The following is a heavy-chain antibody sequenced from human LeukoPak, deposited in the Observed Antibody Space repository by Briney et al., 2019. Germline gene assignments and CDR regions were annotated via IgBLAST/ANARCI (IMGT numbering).Heavy chain of an antibody. Sequence: SETLSLTCTVSGGSISSYYWGWIRQPPGKGLEWIGEINHSGSTNYNPSLKSRVTISVDTSKNQFSLKLSSVTAADTAVYYCARGVAKYSSSWYRRDWFDPWGQGTLVTVSS. J-gene: IGHJ5*02. CDR1: GGSISSYY. D-gene: IGHD6-13*01. V-gene: IGHV4-34*01. CDR3: ARGVAKYSSSWYRRDWFDP. CDR2: INHSGST.